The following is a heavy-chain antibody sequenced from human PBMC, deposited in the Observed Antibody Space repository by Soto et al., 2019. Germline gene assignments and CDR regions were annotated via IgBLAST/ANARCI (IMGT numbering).Heavy chain of an antibody. D-gene: IGHD2-2*01. CDR2: ISDDGDST. CDR1: GFTLSDNA. J-gene: IGHJ6*02. V-gene: IGHV3-23*01. CDR3: AKSLSTAVNYGLDV. Sequence: GGSLRLSCGASGFTLSDNAMTWVRQAPGKGLEWVSSISDDGDSTYYADSVKGRFAVSRDNSKNTLFLHMNSLGAEDTAVYYCAKSLSTAVNYGLDVWGQGTSVTVSS.